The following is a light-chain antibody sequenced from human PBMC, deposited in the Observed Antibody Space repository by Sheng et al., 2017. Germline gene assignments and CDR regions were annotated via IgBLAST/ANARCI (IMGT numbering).Light chain of an antibody. CDR1: QGIRND. J-gene: IGKJ4*01. Sequence: AIQMTQSPSSLSAFVGDRVTITCRASQGIRNDVAWYQHKPGKAPRLLIYSASTLHTGVPSRFSGSSSGTYFTLTISSLQPEDVATYYCEQDYYYPLTFGGGTEGGGSN. V-gene: IGKV1-6*01. CDR3: EQDYYYPLT. CDR2: SAS.